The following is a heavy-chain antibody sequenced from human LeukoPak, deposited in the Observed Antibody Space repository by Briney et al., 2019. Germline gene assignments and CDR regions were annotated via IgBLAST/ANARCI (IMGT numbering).Heavy chain of an antibody. J-gene: IGHJ4*02. Sequence: SETLSLTCTVSGGSISSGGYYWSWTRQHPGKGLEWIGYIYYSGSTYYNPSLKSRVTMSVDTSKNQFSLKLSSVTAADTAVYYCASGYCSSTSCYLNYWGQGTLVTVSS. CDR1: GGSISSGGYY. D-gene: IGHD2-2*03. CDR2: IYYSGST. V-gene: IGHV4-31*03. CDR3: ASGYCSSTSCYLNY.